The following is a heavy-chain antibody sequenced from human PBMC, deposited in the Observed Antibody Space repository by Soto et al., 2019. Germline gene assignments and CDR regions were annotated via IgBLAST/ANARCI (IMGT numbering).Heavy chain of an antibody. CDR2: INAGNGNT. V-gene: IGHV1-3*01. D-gene: IGHD6-6*01. CDR1: GYTFTSYA. Sequence: ASVKVSCKXSGYTFTSYAMHWVRQAPGQRLEWMGWINAGNGNTKYSQKFQGRVTITRDTSASTAYMELSSLRSEDTAVYYCARGGGSSSRWFDPWGQGTLVTVSS. J-gene: IGHJ5*02. CDR3: ARGGGSSSRWFDP.